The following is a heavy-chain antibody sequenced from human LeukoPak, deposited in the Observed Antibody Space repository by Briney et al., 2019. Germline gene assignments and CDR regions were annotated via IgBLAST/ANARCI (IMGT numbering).Heavy chain of an antibody. V-gene: IGHV3-23*01. CDR2: ISGSGGST. CDR3: AKGIAVAGTTNFDY. D-gene: IGHD6-19*01. J-gene: IGHJ4*02. CDR1: GFTFSSYA. Sequence: GGSLRLSCAASGFTFSSYAVSWVRQAPGKGLEWVSAISGSGGSTYYADSVKGRFTISRDNSKNTLYLQMNSLRAEDTAVYYCAKGIAVAGTTNFDYWGQGTLVTVSS.